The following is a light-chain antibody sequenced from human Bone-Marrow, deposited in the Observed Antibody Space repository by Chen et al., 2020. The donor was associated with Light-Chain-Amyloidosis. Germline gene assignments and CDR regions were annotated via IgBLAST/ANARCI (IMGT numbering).Light chain of an antibody. CDR1: SNDMGSYDF. CDR2: GVN. CDR3: CSHAGSFIWV. J-gene: IGLJ3*02. Sequence: QSALTQPASVSGSPGQSITLSCTGTSNDMGSYDFISRYQQHPGNAPRVIIYGVNKRPSGVSNRFAGSTSGNTASLTISGLQAEDEANYYCCSHAGSFIWVFGGGTKVTVL. V-gene: IGLV2-23*02.